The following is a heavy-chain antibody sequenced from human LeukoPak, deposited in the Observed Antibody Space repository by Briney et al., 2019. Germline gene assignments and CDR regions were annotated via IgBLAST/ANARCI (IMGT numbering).Heavy chain of an antibody. Sequence: PSETLSLTCDVSGGSISSGGYSWSWIRQPPGKGLEWIGYIYHSGSTYYNPSLKSRVTISVDRSKNQFSLKLGSVTAADTAVYYCARASYSSSWRWGQGTLVTVSS. CDR1: GGSISSGGYS. CDR2: IYHSGST. D-gene: IGHD6-13*01. V-gene: IGHV4-30-2*01. J-gene: IGHJ4*02. CDR3: ARASYSSSWR.